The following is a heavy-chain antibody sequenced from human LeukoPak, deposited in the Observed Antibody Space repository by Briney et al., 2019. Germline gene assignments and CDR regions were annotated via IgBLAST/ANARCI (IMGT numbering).Heavy chain of an antibody. V-gene: IGHV3-7*01. CDR2: IKGDGNEK. CDR1: GFSFSRYW. Sequence: GGSLRLSCAASGFSFSRYWMNWVRQAPGEGIEWVANIKGDGNEKNYVDSVKGRFSISRDNARNSLYPQMDSLRAEDTAVYYCAKEGAYPIITYDSWGQGALVTVSS. J-gene: IGHJ5*01. CDR3: AKEGAYPIITYDS. D-gene: IGHD3-10*01.